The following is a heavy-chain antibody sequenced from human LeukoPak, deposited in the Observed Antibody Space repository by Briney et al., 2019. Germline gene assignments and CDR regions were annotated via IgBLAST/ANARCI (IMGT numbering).Heavy chain of an antibody. CDR3: AKDLGGSYYYFDY. D-gene: IGHD1-26*01. V-gene: IGHV3-33*06. CDR2: IWYDGSNK. J-gene: IGHJ4*02. CDR1: GFTFSSDG. Sequence: VRSLRLSCAASGFTFSSDGMHWVRQAPGKGRGWGSVIWYDGSNKYYADSVKGRFTISRDNSKNTLYLQMNSLRAEDTAVYYCAKDLGGSYYYFDYWGQGTLVTVSS.